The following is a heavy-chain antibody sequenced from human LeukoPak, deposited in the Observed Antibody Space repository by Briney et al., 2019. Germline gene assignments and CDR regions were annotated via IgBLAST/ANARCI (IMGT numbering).Heavy chain of an antibody. CDR2: IRSKAYGGTT. Sequence: PGRSLRLSCTASGFTFGDHAMSWVRQAPGKGLEWVGFIRSKAYGGTTEYAASVKGRFTISRDDSKSIAYLQMNSLKIEDTAVYYCTRSAGYSSGWYHDYWGQGTLVTVSS. CDR3: TRSAGYSSGWYHDY. D-gene: IGHD6-19*01. J-gene: IGHJ4*02. CDR1: GFTFGDHA. V-gene: IGHV3-49*04.